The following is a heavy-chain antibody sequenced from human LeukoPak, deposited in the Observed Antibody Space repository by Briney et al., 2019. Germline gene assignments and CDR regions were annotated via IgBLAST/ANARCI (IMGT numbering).Heavy chain of an antibody. V-gene: IGHV1-8*01. CDR3: ARGRRWLEVVPAAWFDP. Sequence: GASVKVSCKASGYTFTSHDIIWVRQATGQGLEWMGWMNPNSGNTGYAQKFQGRVTMTSNTSISTAYMELNSLRSEDTAVNYCARGRRWLEVVPAAWFDPWGQATLVTVSS. D-gene: IGHD2-2*01. J-gene: IGHJ5*02. CDR1: GYTFTSHD. CDR2: MNPNSGNT.